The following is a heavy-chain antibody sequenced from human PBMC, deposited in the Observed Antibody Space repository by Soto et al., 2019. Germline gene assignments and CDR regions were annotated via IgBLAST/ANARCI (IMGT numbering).Heavy chain of an antibody. V-gene: IGHV3-23*01. J-gene: IGHJ4*02. CDR2: ISGSGGTT. CDR3: AKGARSSGWY. D-gene: IGHD6-19*01. CDR1: GFTFSIYA. Sequence: EVQLLESGGGLVQPGGSLRLSCAASGFTFSIYAMSWVRPAPGKGLEWVSAISGSGGTTYYADSVQGRFTISRDNSKNKLYLQMNSLRGEDTAVYYCAKGARSSGWYWFQGTLVTVSS.